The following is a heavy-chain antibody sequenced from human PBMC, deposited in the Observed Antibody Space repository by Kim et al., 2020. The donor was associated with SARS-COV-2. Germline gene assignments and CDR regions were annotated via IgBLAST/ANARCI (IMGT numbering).Heavy chain of an antibody. V-gene: IGHV1-2*04. Sequence: ASVKVSCKASGYTFTGYYMHWVRQAPGQGLEWMGWINPNSGGTNYAQKFQGWVTMTRDTSISTAYMELSRLRSDDTAVYYCARETYYYDSSGYPITSGGMDVWGQGPTVTVSS. D-gene: IGHD3-22*01. CDR2: INPNSGGT. J-gene: IGHJ6*02. CDR3: ARETYYYDSSGYPITSGGMDV. CDR1: GYTFTGYY.